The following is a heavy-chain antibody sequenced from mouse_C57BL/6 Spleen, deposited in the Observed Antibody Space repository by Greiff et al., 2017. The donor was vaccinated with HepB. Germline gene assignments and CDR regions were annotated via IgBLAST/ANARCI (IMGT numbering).Heavy chain of an antibody. D-gene: IGHD1-1*01. CDR1: GYSITSGYY. CDR3: ARGTTVVATDFDY. CDR2: ISYDGSN. Sequence: EVQRVESGPGLVKPSQSLSLTCSVTGYSITSGYYWNWIRQFPGNKLEWMGYISYDGSNNYNPSLKNRISITRDTSKNQFFLKLNSVTTEDTATFYCARGTTVVATDFDYWGQGTTLTVSS. J-gene: IGHJ2*01. V-gene: IGHV3-6*01.